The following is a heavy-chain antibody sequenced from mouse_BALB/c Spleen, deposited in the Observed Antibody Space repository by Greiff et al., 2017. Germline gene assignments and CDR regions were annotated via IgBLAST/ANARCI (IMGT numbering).Heavy chain of an antibody. J-gene: IGHJ4*01. Sequence: EVKLMESGGGLVQPGGSLKLSCAASGFTFSSYTMSWVRQTPEKRLEWVAYISNGGGSTYYPDTVKGRFTISRDNAKNTLYLQMSSLKSEDTAMYYCARHGLRYYYAMDYWGQGTSVTVSS. CDR3: ARHGLRYYYAMDY. CDR1: GFTFSSYT. CDR2: ISNGGGST. V-gene: IGHV5-12-2*01.